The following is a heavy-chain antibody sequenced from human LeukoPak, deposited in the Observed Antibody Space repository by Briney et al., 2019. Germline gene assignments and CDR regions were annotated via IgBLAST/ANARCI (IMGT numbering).Heavy chain of an antibody. CDR3: ARDRGIAAAGTGWFDP. J-gene: IGHJ5*02. Sequence: GGSLRLSCAASGFTFTSYGMHWVRQAPGKGLEWVAFIRYDGSNEYYADSVKGRFTISRDNSKNTLYLQMNSLRAEDTAVYYCARDRGIAAAGTGWFDPWGQGTLVTVSS. D-gene: IGHD6-13*01. CDR2: IRYDGSNE. CDR1: GFTFTSYG. V-gene: IGHV3-30*02.